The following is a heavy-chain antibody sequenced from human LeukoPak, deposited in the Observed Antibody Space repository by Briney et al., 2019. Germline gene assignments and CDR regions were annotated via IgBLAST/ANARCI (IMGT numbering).Heavy chain of an antibody. CDR2: ISDRSTNI. Sequence: GGSLRLSCAVSGFSLSAFGMHWARQAPGKGLEWVSYISDRSTNIYYADSVKARFTISRDNAKNSLFLQMNSLRAKDTAVYFCMTDWPVWWGQGTLVTVSS. CDR3: MTDWPVW. J-gene: IGHJ4*02. D-gene: IGHD3-16*01. V-gene: IGHV3-48*01. CDR1: GFSLSAFG.